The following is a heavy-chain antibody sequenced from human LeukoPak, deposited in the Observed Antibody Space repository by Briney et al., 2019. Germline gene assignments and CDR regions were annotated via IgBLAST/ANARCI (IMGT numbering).Heavy chain of an antibody. V-gene: IGHV4-34*01. Sequence: SETLSLTCAVSGGSFCGYYWSWLRQPPGKGLEWIGDINHSGSTNYNPSLKSRVTISVDTSKNQFSLKLSSVTAADTAVYYCARGRVWQQLVRVRIYGMDVWGQGTTVTVSS. D-gene: IGHD6-13*01. CDR2: INHSGST. J-gene: IGHJ6*02. CDR3: ARGRVWQQLVRVRIYGMDV. CDR1: GGSFCGYY.